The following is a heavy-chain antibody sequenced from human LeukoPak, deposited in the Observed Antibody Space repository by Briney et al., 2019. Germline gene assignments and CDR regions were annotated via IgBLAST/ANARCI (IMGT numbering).Heavy chain of an antibody. D-gene: IGHD5-12*01. CDR1: AGSVGTYY. J-gene: IGHJ4*02. V-gene: IGHV4-4*09. CDR2: IYSSGSP. CDR3: ARHRTNSAYAPFDY. Sequence: SETLSLTCTVSAGSVGTYYWSWIRQPPGKGLEWIGNIYSSGSPNYNPSLNSRVTISVDTSKNQFSLKLRSVTAADTAVYYCARHRTNSAYAPFDYWGQGTLVTVSS.